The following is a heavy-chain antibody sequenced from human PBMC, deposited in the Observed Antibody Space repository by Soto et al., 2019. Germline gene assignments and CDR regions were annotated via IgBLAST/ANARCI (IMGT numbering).Heavy chain of an antibody. V-gene: IGHV1-2*02. CDR1: GYTFTGYY. J-gene: IGHJ6*02. CDR3: ARGARINWNYFPGYYYYGMDV. Sequence: GASVKVSCKASGYTFTGYYMHWVRQAPGQGLEWMGWINPNSGGTNYAQKFQGRVTMTRDTSISTAYMELSRLRSDDTAVYYCARGARINWNYFPGYYYYGMDVWGQGTTVTVSS. CDR2: INPNSGGT. D-gene: IGHD1-7*01.